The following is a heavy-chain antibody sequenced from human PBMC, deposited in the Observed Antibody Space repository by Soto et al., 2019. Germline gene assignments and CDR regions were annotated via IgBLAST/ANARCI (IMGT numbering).Heavy chain of an antibody. CDR3: ARLPLGYCISTSCPDFDY. CDR1: GYTFTSYD. CDR2: MNPNSGNT. V-gene: IGHV1-8*01. Sequence: GASVKVSCKASGYTFTSYDINWVRQATGQGLEWMGWMNPNSGNTGYAQKFQGRVTMTRNTSISTAYMELSSLRSEDTAVYYCARLPLGYCISTSCPDFDYWGQGTLVTVSS. D-gene: IGHD2-2*01. J-gene: IGHJ4*02.